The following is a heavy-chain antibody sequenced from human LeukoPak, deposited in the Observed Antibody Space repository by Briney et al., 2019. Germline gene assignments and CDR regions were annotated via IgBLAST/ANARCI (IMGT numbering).Heavy chain of an antibody. D-gene: IGHD3-3*01. Sequence: ASVKVPCKASGYTFTSYYMHWVRQAPGQGLEWMGIINPSGGSTSYAQKFQGRVTMTRDTSTSTVYMELSSLRSEDTAVYYCARDRNDFWSGYNNNWFGPWGQGTLVTVSS. CDR2: INPSGGST. J-gene: IGHJ5*02. CDR3: ARDRNDFWSGYNNNWFGP. V-gene: IGHV1-46*03. CDR1: GYTFTSYY.